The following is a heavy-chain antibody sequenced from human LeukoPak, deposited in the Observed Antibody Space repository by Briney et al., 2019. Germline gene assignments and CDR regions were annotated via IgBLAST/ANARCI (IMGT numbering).Heavy chain of an antibody. D-gene: IGHD3-22*01. CDR2: IIPIFGTA. Sequence: SVKVSCKASGGTFSSYAISWVRQAPGQGLEWMGRIIPIFGTANYAQKFQGRVTITTDESTSTAYMELSSLRSEDTAVYYCARGPPRKGIVVVITPDYYYYMDVWGKGTTVTVSS. V-gene: IGHV1-69*05. J-gene: IGHJ6*03. CDR1: GGTFSSYA. CDR3: ARGPPRKGIVVVITPDYYYYMDV.